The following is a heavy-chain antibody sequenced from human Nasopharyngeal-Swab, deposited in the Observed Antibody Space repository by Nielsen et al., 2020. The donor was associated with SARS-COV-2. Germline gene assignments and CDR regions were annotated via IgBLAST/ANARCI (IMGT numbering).Heavy chain of an antibody. CDR3: ARLSAYGYGLEIYYYYYYGMDV. V-gene: IGHV3-7*01. D-gene: IGHD5-18*01. CDR1: GFTFSSYW. Sequence: GGSLRLYCAASGFTFSSYWMSWIRQAPGKGLERVANIKQDGSAKYYVDYGKGRFTISRDNAKNSLYLQMNSLRAEDTAVYYCARLSAYGYGLEIYYYYYYGMDVWCQGTTVTVSS. J-gene: IGHJ6*02. CDR2: IKQDGSAK.